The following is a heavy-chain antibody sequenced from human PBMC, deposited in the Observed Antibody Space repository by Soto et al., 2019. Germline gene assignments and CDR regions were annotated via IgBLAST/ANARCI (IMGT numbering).Heavy chain of an antibody. V-gene: IGHV1-46*01. CDR3: ARSRGSYYSNFDS. Sequence: ASVKVSCKASGYTFTNYYMHWVRQAPGQGLEWMGIIKPTGGETTYAQKFQGRATMTRDTSTGTLYMELSRLRSEDTAVYYCARSRGSYYSNFDSWGQGTLVTVSS. CDR1: GYTFTNYY. CDR2: IKPTGGET. J-gene: IGHJ4*02. D-gene: IGHD3-10*01.